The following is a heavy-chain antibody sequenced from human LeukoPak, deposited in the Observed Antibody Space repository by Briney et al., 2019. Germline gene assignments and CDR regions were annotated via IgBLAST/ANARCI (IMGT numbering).Heavy chain of an antibody. Sequence: SVKLSSTASGVTFSSYAISWVRQAPGQGLEWMGRIIPIFGTANYAQKFQSRVTITTDESTSTAYMELSSLRSEDTAVYCCARDLTHDYLRRGRFDYWGQGTLVTVSS. V-gene: IGHV1-69*05. CDR1: GVTFSSYA. CDR3: ARDLTHDYLRRGRFDY. CDR2: IIPIFGTA. D-gene: IGHD4-11*01. J-gene: IGHJ4*02.